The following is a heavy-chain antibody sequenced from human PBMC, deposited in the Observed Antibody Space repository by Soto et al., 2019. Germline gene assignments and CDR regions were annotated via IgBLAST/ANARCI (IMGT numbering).Heavy chain of an antibody. D-gene: IGHD1-26*01. CDR1: GFTFSSYG. CDR3: ARGSAGLELSDAFDI. V-gene: IGHV3-33*01. CDR2: IWYDGSNK. Sequence: QVQLVESGGGVVQPGRSLRLSCAASGFTFSSYGMHWVRQAPGKGLEWVAVIWYDGSNKYYADSVKGRFTISRDNSKNTLYLKMNRLRAEATAVYSWARGSAGLELSDAFDILGRGTMVTVSS. J-gene: IGHJ3*02.